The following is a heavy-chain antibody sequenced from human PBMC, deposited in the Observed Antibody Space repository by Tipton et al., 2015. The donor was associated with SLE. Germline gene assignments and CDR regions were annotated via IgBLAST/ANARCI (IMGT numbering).Heavy chain of an antibody. V-gene: IGHV4-38-2*02. D-gene: IGHD5-12*01. CDR2: AYLSGST. CDR3: ARLGGGYSVDS. J-gene: IGHJ4*02. Sequence: TLSLTCSVSGNSITSSHYWGWVRQPPGKGLEWIANAYLSGSTHYNPSLKSRVTISLDTSKNQFSLELSSVTAGDTAVYYCARLGGGYSVDSWGQGTLVTVSS. CDR1: GNSITSSHY.